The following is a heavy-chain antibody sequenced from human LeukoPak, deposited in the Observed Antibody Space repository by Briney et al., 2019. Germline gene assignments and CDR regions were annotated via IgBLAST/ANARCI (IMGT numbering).Heavy chain of an antibody. V-gene: IGHV4-59*08. CDR1: GGSISSYH. CDR3: ARLIYDSSGYYFDK. Sequence: PSETLSLTCTVSGGSISSYHLSWIRQSPGKGLEWMGYIQYSGSTNRNPSLKSRVTISLDTSKNQFSLKLSSVTAADTAVYYCARLIYDSSGYYFDKWGQGTLVTVSS. J-gene: IGHJ4*02. D-gene: IGHD3-22*01. CDR2: IQYSGST.